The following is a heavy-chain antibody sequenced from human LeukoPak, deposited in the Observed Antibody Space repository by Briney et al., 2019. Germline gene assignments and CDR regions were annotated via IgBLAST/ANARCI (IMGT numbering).Heavy chain of an antibody. CDR3: ATEVPIVY. D-gene: IGHD3-16*02. J-gene: IGHJ4*02. Sequence: GGSLRLSCAASGFTVSSSHMTWVRQAPGKGLEWVSIVYSNGTAYYADSVKGRFTISTDNSKNTVPLHMNSLRGDDTAVYYCATEVPIVYWGQGTLVTVSS. CDR1: GFTVSSSH. V-gene: IGHV3-66*03. CDR2: VYSNGTA.